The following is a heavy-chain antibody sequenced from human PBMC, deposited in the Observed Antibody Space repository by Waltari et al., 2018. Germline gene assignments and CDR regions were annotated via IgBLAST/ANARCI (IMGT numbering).Heavy chain of an antibody. J-gene: IGHJ3*02. CDR1: GYTFTGYY. CDR3: ARDLQAVAGPTNAFDI. D-gene: IGHD6-19*01. V-gene: IGHV1-2*02. CDR2: INPNSGGK. Sequence: QVQLVQSGAEVKKPGASVKVSCKASGYTFTGYYMHWVRQAHGQGLEWMGWINPNSGGKNYAQKFQGRVTMTRDTSISTAYMELSRLRSDDTAVYYCARDLQAVAGPTNAFDIWGQGTMVTVSS.